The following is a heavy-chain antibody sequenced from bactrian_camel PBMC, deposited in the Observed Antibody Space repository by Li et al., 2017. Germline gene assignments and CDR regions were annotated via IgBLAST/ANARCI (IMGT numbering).Heavy chain of an antibody. V-gene: IGHV3S53*01. CDR3: AAAMGGWVVAGPMDPDEMHY. J-gene: IGHJ4*01. D-gene: IGHD1*01. CDR1: GNTIENHA. Sequence: QLVESGGGSVQPEGSLRLSCKASGNTIENHAMGWFRRVPGGQREGVAAIAKDDYTHTYASSVEGRFTLSKDNTKNTLYLQMNSLKPEDTAMYYCAAAMGGWVVAGPMDPDEMHYWGQGTQVTVS. CDR2: IAKDDYTH.